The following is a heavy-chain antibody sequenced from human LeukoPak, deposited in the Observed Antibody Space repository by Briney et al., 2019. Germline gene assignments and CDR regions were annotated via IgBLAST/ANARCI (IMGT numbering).Heavy chain of an antibody. J-gene: IGHJ6*03. V-gene: IGHV3-7*01. D-gene: IGHD3-9*01. CDR3: ARDRQYYDILTGYYYYYYMDV. CDR1: GFTFSNYW. CDR2: IKQDGSEK. Sequence: GGSLRLSCAASGFTFSNYWMTWVRQAPGKGLEWVGNIKQDGSEKYYVDSVKGRFTISRDNAKNSLYLQMNSLRAEDTAVYYCARDRQYYDILTGYYYYYYMDVWGKGTTVTVSS.